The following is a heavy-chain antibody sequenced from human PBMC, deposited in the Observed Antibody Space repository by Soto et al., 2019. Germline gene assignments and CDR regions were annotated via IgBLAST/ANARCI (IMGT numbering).Heavy chain of an antibody. V-gene: IGHV5-51*01. CDR2: VYPGDSDT. CDR1: GYNFSTYW. CDR3: ARRGKAFDI. Sequence: PXESLKISFKAFGYNFSTYWIGWVRQMPGKGLEWMGIVYPGDSDTRYSPSLQGQVTLSADKSISTAYLQWSSLKASDTAMYYCARRGKAFDIWGQGTMVTVSS. J-gene: IGHJ3*02. D-gene: IGHD3-16*01.